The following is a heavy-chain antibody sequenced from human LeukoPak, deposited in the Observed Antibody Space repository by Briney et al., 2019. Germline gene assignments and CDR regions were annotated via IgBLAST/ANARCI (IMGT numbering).Heavy chain of an antibody. V-gene: IGHV3-33*01. Sequence: GGSLRLSCAASGFIFSNYGMHWVRQAPGKRLEWVAVIWNDGSETFHADSVKGRFRIARDNSKDTLYLQMNSLRAEDTAVYFCARDMGRAWYGPPDYWGQGTLVTVSS. CDR1: GFIFSNYG. CDR3: ARDMGRAWYGPPDY. D-gene: IGHD6-13*01. CDR2: IWNDGSET. J-gene: IGHJ4*02.